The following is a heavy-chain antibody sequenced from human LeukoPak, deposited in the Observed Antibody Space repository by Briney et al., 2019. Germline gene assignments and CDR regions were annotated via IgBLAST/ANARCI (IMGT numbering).Heavy chain of an antibody. CDR2: IYYSGST. J-gene: IGHJ4*02. CDR3: ARVNGGSYGIDY. CDR1: GGSISSYY. V-gene: IGHV4-59*01. Sequence: SETLSLTCTVSGGSISSYYWSWIRQPPGKGLEWIGYIYYSGSTNYNPSLKSRVTISVDTSKNQFSLKLSSVTAADTAVYYCARVNGGSYGIDYWGQGTLVTVSA. D-gene: IGHD1-26*01.